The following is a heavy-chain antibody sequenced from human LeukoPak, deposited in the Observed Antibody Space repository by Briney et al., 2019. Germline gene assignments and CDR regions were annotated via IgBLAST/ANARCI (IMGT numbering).Heavy chain of an antibody. CDR1: GFTFSSCA. J-gene: IGHJ4*02. V-gene: IGHV3-23*01. Sequence: GGSLRLSCAASGFTFSSCAMSWVRQAPGKGLEWVSAITGSGGSTHYADSVKGRFTISRDNSKNTLFLQMNSLRAEDTAIYYCAKRPAAVRGVIPYLDYWGQGTLVTVSS. D-gene: IGHD3-10*02. CDR3: AKRPAAVRGVIPYLDY. CDR2: ITGSGGST.